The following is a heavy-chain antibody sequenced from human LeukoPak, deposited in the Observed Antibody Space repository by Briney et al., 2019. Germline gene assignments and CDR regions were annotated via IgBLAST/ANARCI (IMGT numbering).Heavy chain of an antibody. D-gene: IGHD3-10*01. CDR3: ARGPRGGDYSPFDY. CDR2: ISYDGSNK. J-gene: IGHJ4*02. V-gene: IGHV3-30-3*01. Sequence: GGSLRLSCAAYGFTFSSYAMHWVRQAPGKGLEWVSFISYDGSNKYYAESVKGRFTMSRDNSKNTLYLQMDSLRAGDTAVYYCARGPRGGDYSPFDYWGQGTLVTVSS. CDR1: GFTFSSYA.